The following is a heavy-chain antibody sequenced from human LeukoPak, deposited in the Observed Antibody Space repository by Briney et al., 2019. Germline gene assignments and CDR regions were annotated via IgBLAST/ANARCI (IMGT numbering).Heavy chain of an antibody. V-gene: IGHV4-59*01. J-gene: IGHJ4*02. CDR3: ARAPNYGGKPFDY. CDR1: GGSISPYY. D-gene: IGHD4-23*01. Sequence: SETLSLTCIVSGGSISPYYWSWIRQPPGKGLEWIGYIYYTGSTYYNPSLKSRVTISVDTSKNQFSLKLSSVTAADTAVYYCARAPNYGGKPFDYWGQGTLVTVSS. CDR2: IYYTGST.